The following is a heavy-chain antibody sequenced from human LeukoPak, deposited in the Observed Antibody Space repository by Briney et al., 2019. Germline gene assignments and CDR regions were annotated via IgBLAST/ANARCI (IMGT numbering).Heavy chain of an antibody. Sequence: ASGTLSLTCAVSGGSISSSNWWSWVRQSPGKGQEWIGEIYHTGSTNYNPSLKSRVTMSRDKSKNQFSLKLSSVTAADTAVYYCARSDSSGWSVYYFDYWGQGTLVTVSS. CDR2: IYHTGST. J-gene: IGHJ4*02. D-gene: IGHD6-19*01. CDR1: GGSISSSNW. CDR3: ARSDSSGWSVYYFDY. V-gene: IGHV4-4*02.